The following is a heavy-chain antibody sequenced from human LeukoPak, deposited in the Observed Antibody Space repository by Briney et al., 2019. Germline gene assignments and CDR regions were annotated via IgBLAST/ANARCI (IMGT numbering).Heavy chain of an antibody. Sequence: ASVTVSFKASVYTFIDYYMHWVRQAPGQGLEWMGWVHPNSGGTNYARKFRGRVTMTRDTSISTAYMELSRLRSDDTAMYYCATMVDYNGSGFDYWGQGTLVTVSS. CDR2: VHPNSGGT. CDR1: VYTFIDYY. CDR3: ATMVDYNGSGFDY. V-gene: IGHV1-2*02. D-gene: IGHD3-22*01. J-gene: IGHJ4*02.